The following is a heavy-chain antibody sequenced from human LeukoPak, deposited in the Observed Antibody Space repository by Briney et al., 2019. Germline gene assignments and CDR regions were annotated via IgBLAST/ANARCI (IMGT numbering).Heavy chain of an antibody. D-gene: IGHD3-10*01. CDR1: GYTFTGYY. J-gene: IGHJ4*02. Sequence: GSVKVSCKASGYTFTGYYMHWVRQAPGQGLEWMGWINPNSGGTNYAQKFQGRVTMTRDTSISTAYMELSRLRAEDTAVYYCARAKPKNMVRGLIMRRESRYYFDYWGQGTLVTVSS. CDR3: ARAKPKNMVRGLIMRRESRYYFDY. CDR2: INPNSGGT. V-gene: IGHV1-2*02.